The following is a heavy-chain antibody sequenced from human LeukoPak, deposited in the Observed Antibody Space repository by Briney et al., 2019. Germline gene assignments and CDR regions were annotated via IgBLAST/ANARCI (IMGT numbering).Heavy chain of an antibody. V-gene: IGHV3-74*01. J-gene: IGHJ4*02. CDR1: GFTFSSYW. CDR3: ARYDGVWTGRIKRAGIDY. D-gene: IGHD3/OR15-3a*01. Sequence: GGSLRLSCAASGFTFSSYWMHWVRQAPGKGLVWVSHINSDGRSTNYADSVKGRFTISRDNAKNTLYLQMNSLRAEDTAVYYCARYDGVWTGRIKRAGIDYWGQGTLVTVSS. CDR2: INSDGRST.